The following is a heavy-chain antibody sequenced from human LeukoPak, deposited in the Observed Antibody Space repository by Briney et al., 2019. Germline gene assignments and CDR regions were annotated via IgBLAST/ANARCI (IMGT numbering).Heavy chain of an antibody. Sequence: GGSLRLSCAASGLSISDYWMHWVRQAPGKGLVWVARINSDGSSARYADSVKGRFTISRDNAKNSLYLQMNSLRAEDTAVYYCARAMGADDFWSSTGYYYMDVWGKGTTVTVSS. D-gene: IGHD3-3*01. CDR2: INSDGSSA. V-gene: IGHV3-74*01. CDR1: GLSISDYW. CDR3: ARAMGADDFWSSTGYYYMDV. J-gene: IGHJ6*03.